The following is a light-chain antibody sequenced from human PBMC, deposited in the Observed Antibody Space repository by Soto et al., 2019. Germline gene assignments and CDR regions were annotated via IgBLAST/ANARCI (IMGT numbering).Light chain of an antibody. CDR3: CSFAGTSTI. CDR2: QVD. Sequence: QSVLTQPASVSGSPGQSITISCTGTSSDVGKYNFVSWYRQHPGKAPKLIIYQVDKRPSGISNRFSGSKSGNTASLTISGLQAEDEADYFCCSFAGTSTIFGGGTKVTVL. CDR1: SSDVGKYNF. V-gene: IGLV2-23*02. J-gene: IGLJ2*01.